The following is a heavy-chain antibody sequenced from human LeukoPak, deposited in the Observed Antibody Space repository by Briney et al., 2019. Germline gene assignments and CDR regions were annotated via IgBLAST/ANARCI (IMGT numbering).Heavy chain of an antibody. D-gene: IGHD3-3*01. CDR1: GYTFTGYY. V-gene: IGHV1-2*02. CDR2: INPNSGGT. J-gene: IGHJ4*02. CDR3: ARGQGDYDFWSGYYHLDY. Sequence: ASVKVSCKASGYTFTGYYMHWVRQAPGQGLEWMGWINPNSGGTNYAQKFQGRVTMTRDTSISTAYMELSRLRSDDTAVYYCARGQGDYDFWSGYYHLDYWGQGTLVTVSS.